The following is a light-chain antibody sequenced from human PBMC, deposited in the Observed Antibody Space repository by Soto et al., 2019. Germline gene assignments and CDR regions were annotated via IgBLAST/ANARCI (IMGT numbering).Light chain of an antibody. J-gene: IGKJ1*01. CDR2: GAS. CDR1: QSVSSSS. V-gene: IGKV3-20*01. CDR3: QQSGTSPWT. Sequence: EIVLTQSPGTLSLSPGERATLSCRASQSVSSSSLAWYQQKPGQAPRLLIYGASSRATGIPDRFSGSGSGTDFTLTISRLEPEDFAVYYCQQSGTSPWTFGQGTMVEIK.